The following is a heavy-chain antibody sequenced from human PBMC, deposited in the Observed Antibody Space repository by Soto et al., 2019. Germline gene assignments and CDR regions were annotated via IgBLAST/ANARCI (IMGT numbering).Heavy chain of an antibody. Sequence: PGGSLRLSCAGSGFTFNSYAMHWVRQAPGKGLEWVAIISYDGSIKYYADSVKGRFTISRDNSKNTLYLQMSSLRIEDTAVYYCARRYYDSSGYHSGYYYGMDVWGQGTTVTVSS. CDR1: GFTFNSYA. CDR3: ARRYYDSSGYHSGYYYGMDV. J-gene: IGHJ6*02. V-gene: IGHV3-30-3*01. CDR2: ISYDGSIK. D-gene: IGHD3-22*01.